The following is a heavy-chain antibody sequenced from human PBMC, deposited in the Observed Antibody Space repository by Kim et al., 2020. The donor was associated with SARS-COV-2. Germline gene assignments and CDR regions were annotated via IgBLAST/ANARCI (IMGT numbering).Heavy chain of an antibody. D-gene: IGHD5-18*01. CDR1: GFTFSNFE. J-gene: IGHJ4*02. CDR2: ISVSGSTI. CDR3: ARETPVVSGDY. V-gene: IGHV3-48*03. Sequence: GGSLRLSCEASGFTFSNFEFNWVRQAPGKGLEWVSYISVSGSTIYYADSVKGRFTISRDNAKNSLYLQMNSLRVEDTAVYYCARETPVVSGDYWGQGTLVTVSS.